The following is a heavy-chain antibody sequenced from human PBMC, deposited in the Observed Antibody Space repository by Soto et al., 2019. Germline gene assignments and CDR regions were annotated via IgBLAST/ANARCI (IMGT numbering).Heavy chain of an antibody. CDR1: GGSISSGGYS. D-gene: IGHD3-10*01. V-gene: IGHV4-30-2*01. CDR3: ARAPNYYGSGSYSSWFDP. J-gene: IGHJ5*02. Sequence: SETLSLTCAVSGGSISSGGYSWSWIRQPPGKGLEWIGYIYHSGSTYYNPSLRSRVTISVDRSKNQFSLKLSSVTAADTAVYYCARAPNYYGSGSYSSWFDPWGQGTLVTVSS. CDR2: IYHSGST.